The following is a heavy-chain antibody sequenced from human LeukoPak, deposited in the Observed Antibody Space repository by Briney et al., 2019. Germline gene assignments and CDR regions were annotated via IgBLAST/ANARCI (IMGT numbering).Heavy chain of an antibody. V-gene: IGHV3-48*03. D-gene: IGHD6-13*01. CDR3: ARDSSSSENY. CDR1: GFTFSSYE. J-gene: IGHJ4*02. Sequence: GGSLRLSCAASGFTFSSYEMNWVRQAPGKGLEWVSYISSSGSTVYYADSVKGRFTISRDNAKNSLYLQMNSLRAEDTAVYYCARDSSSSENYWGQGTLVTVSS. CDR2: ISSSGSTV.